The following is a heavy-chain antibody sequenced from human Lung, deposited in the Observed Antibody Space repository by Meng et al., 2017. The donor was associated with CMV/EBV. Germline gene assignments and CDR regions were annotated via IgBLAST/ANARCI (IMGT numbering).Heavy chain of an antibody. CDR1: GFTFSSYG. CDR2: IRYDGSNK. CDR3: AKGSGDGYNFAGTLDY. Sequence: GESLKISCAASGFTFSSYGMHWVRQAPGKGLEWVAFIRYDGSNKYYADSVKGRFTISRDNSKNTLYLQMNSLRAEDTAVYYCAKGSGDGYNFAGTLDYWGQGXLVTVSS. D-gene: IGHD5-24*01. J-gene: IGHJ4*02. V-gene: IGHV3-30*02.